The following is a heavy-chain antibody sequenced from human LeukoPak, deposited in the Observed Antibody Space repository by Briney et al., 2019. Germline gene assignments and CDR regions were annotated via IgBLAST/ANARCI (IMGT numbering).Heavy chain of an antibody. J-gene: IGHJ4*02. CDR1: GFTFSSYA. D-gene: IGHD3-9*01. Sequence: PGGSLRLSCAASGFTFSSYAMSWVRQAPGKGLEWVSVIYSGGSTYYADSVKGRFTISRDNSKNTLYLQMNSLRAEDTAVYYCARDERHYDILTGSTFYFDYWGQGTLVTVSS. V-gene: IGHV3-53*01. CDR3: ARDERHYDILTGSTFYFDY. CDR2: IYSGGST.